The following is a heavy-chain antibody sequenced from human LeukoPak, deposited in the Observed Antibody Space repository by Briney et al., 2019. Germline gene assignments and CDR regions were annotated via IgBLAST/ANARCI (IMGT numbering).Heavy chain of an antibody. V-gene: IGHV3-9*01. CDR2: ISWNRGSI. J-gene: IGHJ4*02. CDR1: GLTFDDYA. Sequence: GRSLRLSCAASGLTFDDYAMHWVRQAPGKGLEWVSGISWNRGSIGYADSVKGRFTISRDNAKNSLYLQMNSLRAEDTALYYCAKGSYYDILTGYYYWGQGTLVTVSS. CDR3: AKGSYYDILTGYYY. D-gene: IGHD3-9*01.